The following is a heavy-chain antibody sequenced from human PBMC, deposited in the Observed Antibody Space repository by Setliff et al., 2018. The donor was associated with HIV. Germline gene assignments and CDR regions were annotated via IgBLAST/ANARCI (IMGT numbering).Heavy chain of an antibody. CDR1: GASTSSHY. Sequence: SETLSLTCTVSGASTSSHYWSWIRQPPGKGLEWIGYMYYSGSTYYNPSLKSRVTISVDTSKNQFSLKLSSVTAADTAVYYCARPGVGTVSFDYWGQGTLVTVSS. D-gene: IGHD1-7*01. CDR2: MYYSGST. V-gene: IGHV4-59*08. J-gene: IGHJ4*02. CDR3: ARPGVGTVSFDY.